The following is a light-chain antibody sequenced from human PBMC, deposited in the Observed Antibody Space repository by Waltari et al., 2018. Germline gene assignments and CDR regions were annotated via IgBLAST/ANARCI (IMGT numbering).Light chain of an antibody. J-gene: IGKJ2*01. CDR1: ESVGTT. Sequence: EIVMTQSPATLSVSPGETATLSCRASESVGTTLAWYQQKPGLAPRLLIYGASTRATGAPARFTGSGSGTEFTLTISRLEPEDFVVYYCQQYGSSPHTFGQGTKLEIK. CDR3: QQYGSSPHT. V-gene: IGKV3-15*01. CDR2: GAS.